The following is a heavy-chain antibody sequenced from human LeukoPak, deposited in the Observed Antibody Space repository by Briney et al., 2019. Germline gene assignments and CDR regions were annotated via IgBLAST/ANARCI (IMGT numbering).Heavy chain of an antibody. CDR3: ARESDSSGYYYFDY. Sequence: SVKVSCKASGGTFISYAISWVRQAPGQGLEWMGRIIPIFGTANYAQKFQGRVTITTDESTSTAYMELSSLRSEDTAVYYCARESDSSGYYYFDYWGQGTLVTVSS. CDR2: IIPIFGTA. J-gene: IGHJ4*02. D-gene: IGHD3-22*01. CDR1: GGTFISYA. V-gene: IGHV1-69*05.